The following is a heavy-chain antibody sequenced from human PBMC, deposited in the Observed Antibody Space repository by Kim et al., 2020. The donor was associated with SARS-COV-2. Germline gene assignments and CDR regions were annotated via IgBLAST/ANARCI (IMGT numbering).Heavy chain of an antibody. D-gene: IGHD6-13*01. CDR1: GFTFTSSA. Sequence: SVKVSCKASGFTFTSSAVQWVRQARGQRLEWIGWIVVGSGNTNYAQKFQERVTITRDMSTSTAYMELSSLRSEDTAVYYCAAKCSSSWYLFDYWGQGTLVTVSS. J-gene: IGHJ4*02. V-gene: IGHV1-58*01. CDR2: IVVGSGNT. CDR3: AAKCSSSWYLFDY.